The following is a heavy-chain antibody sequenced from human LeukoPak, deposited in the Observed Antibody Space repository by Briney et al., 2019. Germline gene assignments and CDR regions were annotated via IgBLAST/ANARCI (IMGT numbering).Heavy chain of an antibody. D-gene: IGHD7-27*01. V-gene: IGHV4-39*07. CDR3: ASRELGNDY. Sequence: SETLSLTCTVSGGSISSTSYYWGWIRQPPGKGLEWIGSIYYSGSTYYNPSLESRVTISVDTSKNQFSLNLSSVTAADTAVYYCASRELGNDYWGQGTLVTVSS. CDR1: GGSISSTSYY. J-gene: IGHJ4*02. CDR2: IYYSGST.